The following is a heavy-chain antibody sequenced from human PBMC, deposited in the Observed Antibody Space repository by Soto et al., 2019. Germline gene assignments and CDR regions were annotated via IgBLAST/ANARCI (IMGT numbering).Heavy chain of an antibody. V-gene: IGHV3-21*01. Sequence: GGSLRLSCAASGFTFSTYSMNWVRQAPGKGLEWVSSISSSGTYIHYEDSLKGRFTISRDNAKNSLYLQMISLRAEDTAVYYCARDPSDCSSTSCWGYYALDVWGQGTTVTVSS. D-gene: IGHD2-2*01. J-gene: IGHJ6*02. CDR3: ARDPSDCSSTSCWGYYALDV. CDR2: ISSSGTYI. CDR1: GFTFSTYS.